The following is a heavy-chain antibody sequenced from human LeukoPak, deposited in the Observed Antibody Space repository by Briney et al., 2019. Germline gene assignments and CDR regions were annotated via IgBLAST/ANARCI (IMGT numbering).Heavy chain of an antibody. CDR2: IIPIFGTA. Sequence: SVKVSCKASGGTFSSYAISWVRQAPRQGLEWMGGIIPIFGTANYAQKLQGRVTITADESTSTAYMELSSLRSEDTAVYYCARARGYSYAFDYFDYWGQGTLVTVSS. V-gene: IGHV1-69*13. CDR1: GGTFSSYA. CDR3: ARARGYSYAFDYFDY. D-gene: IGHD5-18*01. J-gene: IGHJ4*02.